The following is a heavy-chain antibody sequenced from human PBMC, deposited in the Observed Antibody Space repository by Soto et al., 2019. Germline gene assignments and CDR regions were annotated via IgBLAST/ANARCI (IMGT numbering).Heavy chain of an antibody. CDR2: IYWDDDK. Sequence: SGPTLVNPTQTLTLTCTFSGFSLSTSGVGVGWIRQPPGKALEWLGIIYWDDDKRYSPSLKSRLTITKDTSKNQVILTMTNMDPVDTATYYCAHSVTTGWSFPQWGQGTLVTVSS. CDR1: GFSLSTSGVG. D-gene: IGHD6-19*01. V-gene: IGHV2-5*02. CDR3: AHSVTTGWSFPQ. J-gene: IGHJ4*02.